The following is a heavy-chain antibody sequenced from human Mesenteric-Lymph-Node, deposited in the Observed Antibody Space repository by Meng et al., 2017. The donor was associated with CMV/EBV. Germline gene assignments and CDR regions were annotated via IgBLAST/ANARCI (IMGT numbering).Heavy chain of an antibody. V-gene: IGHV3-11*01. D-gene: IGHD5-12*01. CDR2: ISSSGSTM. CDR1: GFTFSDYY. CDR3: AREGSGYDEANYYYGMDV. J-gene: IGHJ6*02. Sequence: GESLKISCAASGFTFSDYYMSWIRQAPGKGLEWVSYISSSGSTMYYADSVKGRFTISRDNAKNSLYLQMNSLRAEDTAVYYCAREGSGYDEANYYYGMDVWGQGTTVTVSS.